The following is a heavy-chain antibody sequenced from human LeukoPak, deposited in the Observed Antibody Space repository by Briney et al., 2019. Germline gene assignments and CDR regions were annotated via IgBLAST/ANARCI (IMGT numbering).Heavy chain of an antibody. V-gene: IGHV3-30*18. CDR3: AKGYLLYYDSSAADGFDY. CDR2: ISYDGSNK. CDR1: GFTFSSYG. J-gene: IGHJ4*02. D-gene: IGHD3-22*01. Sequence: PGRSLRLSCAASGFTFSSYGMHWVRQAPGKGLDWVAVISYDGSNKYYADYVKGRFTISRDNSKNTLYLQMNSLRAEDTAVYYCAKGYLLYYDSSAADGFDYWGQGTLVTVSS.